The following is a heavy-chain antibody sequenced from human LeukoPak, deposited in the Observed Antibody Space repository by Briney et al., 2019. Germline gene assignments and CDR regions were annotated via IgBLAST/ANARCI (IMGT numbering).Heavy chain of an antibody. V-gene: IGHV4-59*01. CDR1: GGSISSYY. Sequence: SSETLSLTCTVSGGSISSYYWSWIRQPPGKGLEWIGYIYYSGSTNYNPSLKSRVTISVDTSKNQFSLKLSSVTAADTAVYYCAREIFGARAFQYWGQGILVTVSS. D-gene: IGHD3-3*01. CDR3: AREIFGARAFQY. J-gene: IGHJ4*02. CDR2: IYYSGST.